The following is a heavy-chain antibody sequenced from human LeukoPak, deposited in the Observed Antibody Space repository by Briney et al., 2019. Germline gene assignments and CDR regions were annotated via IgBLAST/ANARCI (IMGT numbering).Heavy chain of an antibody. V-gene: IGHV3-30-3*01. J-gene: IGHJ4*02. CDR1: GFTFSSYA. CDR3: AGGEVNYYIVY. CDR2: ISYDGSNK. Sequence: GGSLRLSCAASGFTFSSYAMHWVRQAPGKGLEWVAVISYDGSNKYYADSVKGRFTISRDNSKNTLYLQMNSLRAEDTAVYYCAGGEVNYYIVYWGQGTLVTVSS. D-gene: IGHD1-26*01.